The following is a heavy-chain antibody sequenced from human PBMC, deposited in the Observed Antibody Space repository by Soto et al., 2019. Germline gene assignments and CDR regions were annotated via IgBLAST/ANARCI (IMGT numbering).Heavy chain of an antibody. CDR1: GYTFTTFW. CDR2: IDPGDTYA. V-gene: IGHV5-10-1*01. Sequence: ESLKISFTGVGYTFTTFWISWVRQIPGKGLEWMGRIDPGDTYATYSPAFQGHVTISADKATSTAYLQWSSLKASDTAMYFCARIYCTTTTCDSWFDPWGQETLVTVSS. D-gene: IGHD2-2*01. CDR3: ARIYCTTTTCDSWFDP. J-gene: IGHJ5*02.